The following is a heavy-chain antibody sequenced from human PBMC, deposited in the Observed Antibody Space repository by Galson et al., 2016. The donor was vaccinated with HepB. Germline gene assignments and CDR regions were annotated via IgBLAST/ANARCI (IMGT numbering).Heavy chain of an antibody. CDR3: ARDRGEGGDYIDF. J-gene: IGHJ4*02. D-gene: IGHD3-10*01. CDR1: GFTFSNYA. CDR2: TWYDGSNK. V-gene: IGHV3-33*01. Sequence: SLRLSCAASGFTFSNYAMHWARQPPGKGLEWVALTWYDGSNKYYGDSVKGRFTISRDNSKNTLYLHMNSLRAEDTAVYYGARDRGEGGDYIDFWGQGTLVTASS.